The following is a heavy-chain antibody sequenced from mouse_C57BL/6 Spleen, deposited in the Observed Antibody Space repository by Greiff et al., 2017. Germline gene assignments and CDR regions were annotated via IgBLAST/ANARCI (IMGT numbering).Heavy chain of an antibody. CDR2: IRSGSSTI. CDR1: GFTFSDYG. CDR3: AIGVGFAY. V-gene: IGHV5-17*01. D-gene: IGHD1-1*02. J-gene: IGHJ3*01. Sequence: EVKLVESGGGLVKPGGSLKLSCAASGFTFSDYGMHWVRQAPEKGLEWVAYIRSGSSTIYYADTVKGRFTISRDNAKNTLFLQMTSMSSEDTAMYYCAIGVGFAYWGQGTLVTVSA.